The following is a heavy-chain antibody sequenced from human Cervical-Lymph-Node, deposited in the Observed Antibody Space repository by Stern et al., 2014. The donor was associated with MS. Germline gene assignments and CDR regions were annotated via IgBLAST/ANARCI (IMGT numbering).Heavy chain of an antibody. Sequence: QVQLQQSGVAVKKPGASVKVSCKASGFTFRNYGFSWVRQAPGQGLEWMGWISAYTSNLAFAQKFQGRPPMPTAPSTRTVYMELRNLRSDDTAVYYCARDRGIGVNTTVDYWGQGTLVTVSS. J-gene: IGHJ4*02. CDR3: ARDRGIGVNTTVDY. V-gene: IGHV1-18*01. CDR2: ISAYTSNL. D-gene: IGHD3-22*01. CDR1: GFTFRNYG.